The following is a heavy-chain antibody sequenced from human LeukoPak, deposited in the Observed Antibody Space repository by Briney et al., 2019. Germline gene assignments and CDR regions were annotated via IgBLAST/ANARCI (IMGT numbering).Heavy chain of an antibody. Sequence: GRSLRLSCADSGFTFSSYAMHWVRQAPGKGLEWVAVISYDGSDKYYADSVKGRFTISRDNSKNTLYLQMNSLRAEDTALYYCAKDSSSGLSAFDIWGQGTMVTVSS. CDR2: ISYDGSDK. CDR1: GFTFSSYA. J-gene: IGHJ3*02. V-gene: IGHV3-30*01. D-gene: IGHD2-2*01. CDR3: AKDSSSGLSAFDI.